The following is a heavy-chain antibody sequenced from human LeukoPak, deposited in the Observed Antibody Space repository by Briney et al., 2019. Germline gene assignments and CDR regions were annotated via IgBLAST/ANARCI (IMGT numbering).Heavy chain of an antibody. CDR3: ARRGRNSSGWQDYL. Sequence: SETLSLTCTVSGRSISSHYWSWIRQPPGKGLERIANIYHTGSTNYNPSLSSRVTISIDTAKNQFSLKLTSVTAADTAVYYCARRGRNSSGWQDYLWGQGTLVTVSS. J-gene: IGHJ4*02. V-gene: IGHV4-59*11. D-gene: IGHD6-25*01. CDR1: GRSISSHY. CDR2: IYHTGST.